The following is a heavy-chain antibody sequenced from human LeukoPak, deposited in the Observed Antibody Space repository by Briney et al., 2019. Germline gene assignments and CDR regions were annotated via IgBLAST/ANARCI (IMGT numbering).Heavy chain of an antibody. CDR3: ARDEKHGPSSSWYEYYFDY. V-gene: IGHV1-69*13. Sequence: SVKVSCKASGGTFSSYAISWVRQAPGQGLEWMGGIIPIFGTANYAQKFLGRVTITADESTSTAYMELSSLRSEDTAVYYCARDEKHGPSSSWYEYYFDYWGQGTLVTVSS. CDR2: IIPIFGTA. CDR1: GGTFSSYA. D-gene: IGHD6-13*01. J-gene: IGHJ4*02.